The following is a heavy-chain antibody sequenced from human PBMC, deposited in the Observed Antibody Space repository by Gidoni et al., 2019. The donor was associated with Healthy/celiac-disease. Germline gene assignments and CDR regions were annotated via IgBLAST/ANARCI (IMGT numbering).Heavy chain of an antibody. J-gene: IGHJ4*02. D-gene: IGHD3-22*01. V-gene: IGHV3-48*03. CDR2: ISSSGSTI. CDR1: GFTFSSYE. Sequence: EVQLVESGGGLVQPGGSLRLSCAASGFTFSSYELNWVRQAPGKGLEWVSYISSSGSTIYYADSVKGRFTISRDNAKNSLYLQMNSLRAEDTAVYYCARDVAQGYYYDSSGYYFDYWGQGTLVTVSS. CDR3: ARDVAQGYYYDSSGYYFDY.